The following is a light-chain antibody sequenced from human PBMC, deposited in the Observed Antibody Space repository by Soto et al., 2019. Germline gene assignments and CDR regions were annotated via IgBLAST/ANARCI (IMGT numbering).Light chain of an antibody. CDR3: QHFFSPPFP. Sequence: IVMTQSPATLSVSPGERATLSCRASQTISANLAWYQQRPGQAPRLLIYGASTRATGIPARFSGSGSGTEFTLTISSLHSEDFAVYYCQHFFSPPFPFGQGTKLEIK. V-gene: IGKV3-15*01. CDR1: QTISAN. J-gene: IGKJ2*01. CDR2: GAS.